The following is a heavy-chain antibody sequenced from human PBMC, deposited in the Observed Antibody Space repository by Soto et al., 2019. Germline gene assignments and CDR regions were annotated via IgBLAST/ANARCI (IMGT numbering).Heavy chain of an antibody. CDR2: IYHGGGT. CDR3: ATGNVDSMLES. Sequence: PSETLSLTCSVSGGSISSRDWWTWVRQAPGKVLEWIGKIYHGGGTNFSPSLRGLVNISIDKSRKFFSLTLNSVPAGDTAIYFWATGNVDSMLESWGRGNLVTVS. V-gene: IGHV4-4*02. J-gene: IGHJ4*02. CDR1: GGSISSRDW. D-gene: IGHD3-3*01.